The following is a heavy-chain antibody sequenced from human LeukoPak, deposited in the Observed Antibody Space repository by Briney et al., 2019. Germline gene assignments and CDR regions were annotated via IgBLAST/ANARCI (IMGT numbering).Heavy chain of an antibody. D-gene: IGHD7-27*01. CDR2: MSPNSGDT. CDR3: ARGPPNWGFDF. Sequence: ASVKVSCKDSGGTFISYAINWVRHATGQGLEWMGWMSPNSGDTGYAQKFQGRVTMTRDTSISTAYMELTSLRSEDTAIYYCARGPPNWGFDFWGQGALVTVSS. V-gene: IGHV1-8*02. J-gene: IGHJ4*02. CDR1: GGTFISYA.